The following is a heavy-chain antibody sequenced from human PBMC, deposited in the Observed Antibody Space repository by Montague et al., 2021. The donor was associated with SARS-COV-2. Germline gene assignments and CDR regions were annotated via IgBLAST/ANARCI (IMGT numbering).Heavy chain of an antibody. CDR1: GTSFSGYY. D-gene: IGHD3-10*01. Sequence: SEILSLTCAVHGTSFSGYYWNCIRQPPGKGLEWIGEINHGGSTKYSPSLKSRLTISADTSKNQFSLKLTAVAAADTAVYYCSRLRDGVVPSPILGVGPYYSYFYMDVWGRGTTVTVSS. J-gene: IGHJ6*03. CDR3: SRLRDGVVPSPILGVGPYYSYFYMDV. V-gene: IGHV4-34*01. CDR2: INHGGST.